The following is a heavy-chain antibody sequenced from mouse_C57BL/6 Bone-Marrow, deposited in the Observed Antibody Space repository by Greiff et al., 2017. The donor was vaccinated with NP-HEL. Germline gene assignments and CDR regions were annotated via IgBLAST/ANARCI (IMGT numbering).Heavy chain of an antibody. CDR2: ISGGGGNT. V-gene: IGHV5-9*01. CDR1: GFTFSSYT. CDR3: ARYSNYDFDY. D-gene: IGHD2-5*01. J-gene: IGHJ2*01. Sequence: EVKLVESGGGLVKPGGSLKLSCAASGFTFSSYTMSWVRQTPEKRLEWVATISGGGGNTYYPDSVKGRFTISRDNAKNTLYLQMSSLRSEDTALYYCARYSNYDFDYWGQGTTLTVSS.